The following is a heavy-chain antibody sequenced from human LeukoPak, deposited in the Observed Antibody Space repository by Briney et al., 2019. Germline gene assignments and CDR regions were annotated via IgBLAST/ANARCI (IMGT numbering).Heavy chain of an antibody. D-gene: IGHD5-12*01. Sequence: SETLSLTCTVSGGSISSSRYYWGWIRQPPGKGLEWIGSIYYSGSTYYNPSLKSRVTISVDTSKNQFSLKLSSVTAADTAVYYCARLWGGYESYFDYWGQGTLVTVSS. CDR3: ARLWGGYESYFDY. V-gene: IGHV4-39*01. J-gene: IGHJ4*02. CDR2: IYYSGST. CDR1: GGSISSSRYY.